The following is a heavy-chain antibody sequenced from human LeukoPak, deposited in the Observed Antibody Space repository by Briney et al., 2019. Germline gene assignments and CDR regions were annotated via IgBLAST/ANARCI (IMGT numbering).Heavy chain of an antibody. V-gene: IGHV3-74*01. CDR1: GFTFSSHL. CDR2: VKSDGTAA. J-gene: IGHJ4*02. D-gene: IGHD3-22*01. Sequence: GGSLRLSCAASGFTFSSHLMHWVRQAQGTGLVWVSSVKSDGTAANYADSVKGRFTISRDNAKNTLYLQMNSLRAEDTAVYYCAKDRYYYDSSGYYYVHYFDYGGQGTLVTVSS. CDR3: AKDRYYYDSSGYYYVHYFDY.